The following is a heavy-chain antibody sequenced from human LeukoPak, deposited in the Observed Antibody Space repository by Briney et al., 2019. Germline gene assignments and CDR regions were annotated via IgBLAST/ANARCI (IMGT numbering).Heavy chain of an antibody. CDR3: ARRMLYGGKGPHWYFDL. D-gene: IGHD4-23*01. CDR1: GGSISSYY. Sequence: SETLSLTRTVSGGSISSYYWSWIRQPPGKGLEWIGYIYYSGSTNYNPSLKSRVTISVDTSKNQFSLKLSSVTAADTAVYYCARRMLYGGKGPHWYFDLWGRGTLVTVSS. CDR2: IYYSGST. V-gene: IGHV4-59*08. J-gene: IGHJ2*01.